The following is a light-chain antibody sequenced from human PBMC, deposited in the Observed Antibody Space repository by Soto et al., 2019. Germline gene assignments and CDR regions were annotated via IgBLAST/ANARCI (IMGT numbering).Light chain of an antibody. Sequence: EIVLTQSPGTLSLSPGERATLSCRASQSISNNYLAWYQQKPGQAPRLLIYGASSRATGIPDRFSGSGSGTEFTLTISNLQSEDFALYYCQHYFNWPYTFGQGTTVDIK. CDR2: GAS. CDR3: QHYFNWPYT. J-gene: IGKJ2*01. CDR1: QSISNNY. V-gene: IGKV3-20*01.